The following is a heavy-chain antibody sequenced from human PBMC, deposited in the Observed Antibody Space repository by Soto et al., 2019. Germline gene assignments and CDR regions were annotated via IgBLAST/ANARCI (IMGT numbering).Heavy chain of an antibody. Sequence: PSDTLSLTCTVSGGSLSSYYWSWIRQPPGKGLEWIGYIYYSGSTNYNPSLKSRVTISVDTSKNQFSLKLSSVTAADTAVYYCARGRSSSWHQYFDYWGQGTLVNVSS. CDR3: ARGRSSSWHQYFDY. CDR2: IYYSGST. D-gene: IGHD6-13*01. CDR1: GGSLSSYY. J-gene: IGHJ4*02. V-gene: IGHV4-59*01.